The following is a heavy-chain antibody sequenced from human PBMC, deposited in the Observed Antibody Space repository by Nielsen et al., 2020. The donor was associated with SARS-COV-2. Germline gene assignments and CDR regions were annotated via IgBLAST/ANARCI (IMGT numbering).Heavy chain of an antibody. CDR1: GFTFSSYS. V-gene: IGHV3-21*01. D-gene: IGHD2/OR15-2a*01. Sequence: GESLKISCAASGFTFSSYSMHWVRQAPGKGLEWLSSISSGGTYIYYADSVKGRFTISRDNAKNTVYLQMNSLRAEDTAVYYCARLRDDGYYFDTGPYDYWGQGTLVTVSS. CDR2: ISSGGTYI. CDR3: ARLRDDGYYFDTGPYDY. J-gene: IGHJ4*02.